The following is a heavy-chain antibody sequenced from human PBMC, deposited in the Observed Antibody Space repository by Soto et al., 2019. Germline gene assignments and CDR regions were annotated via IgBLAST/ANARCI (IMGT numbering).Heavy chain of an antibody. J-gene: IGHJ5*02. CDR2: IDGSGGIT. D-gene: IGHD3-10*01. V-gene: IGHV3-23*01. CDR3: VKNSGWFNT. CDR1: GFTFGTTD. Sequence: GGSLRLSCAASGFTFGTTDMSWVRQAPGDGLEWVSTIDGSGGITYYSDSLKGRFTISRDNSRNTVYLQMNSLRGDDTALYYCVKNSGWFNTWGQGALVTVSS.